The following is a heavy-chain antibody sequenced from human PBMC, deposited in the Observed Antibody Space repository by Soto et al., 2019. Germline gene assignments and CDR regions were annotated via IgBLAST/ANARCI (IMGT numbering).Heavy chain of an antibody. CDR3: AKDQKFSGGTPRDWFDP. J-gene: IGHJ5*02. CDR2: ISGSGSST. V-gene: IGHV3-23*01. D-gene: IGHD1-26*01. Sequence: EVPLLEYGGGLVQPGGSLRLSCAASGFAFTNYAMNWVRQAPGKGLEWVSAISGSGSSTYYADSVKGRFTISRDNSKNTLYLQMNSLRAEDTAVYYCAKDQKFSGGTPRDWFDPWGQGTLVTVSS. CDR1: GFAFTNYA.